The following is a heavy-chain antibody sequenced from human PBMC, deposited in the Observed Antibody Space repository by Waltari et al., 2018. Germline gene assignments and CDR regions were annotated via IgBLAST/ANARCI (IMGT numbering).Heavy chain of an antibody. D-gene: IGHD3-10*01. Sequence: EVQLVQSGAEVKKPGESLKISCKGSGYSFTSYWIGWVRQMPGKGLEWMGIIYPGDSETRYSPSFQGQVTISADKSISTAYLQWSSLKASDTAMYYCARGYYGSGSLYYYYGMDVWGQGTTVTVSS. J-gene: IGHJ6*02. CDR3: ARGYYGSGSLYYYYGMDV. V-gene: IGHV5-51*01. CDR1: GYSFTSYW. CDR2: IYPGDSET.